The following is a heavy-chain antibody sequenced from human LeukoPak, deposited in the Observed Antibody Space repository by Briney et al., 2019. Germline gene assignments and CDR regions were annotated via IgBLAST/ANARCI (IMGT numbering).Heavy chain of an antibody. D-gene: IGHD3-22*01. V-gene: IGHV1-18*01. Sequence: GASVKVSCKASGYTFTSYGISWVRQAPGQGLEWMGWISAYNGNTNYAQKLQGRVTMTTDTSTSTAYMELRSLRSDDTAVYYCASDSSGYLALHYYYYGMDDWGQGTLVTVSS. CDR2: ISAYNGNT. J-gene: IGHJ6*02. CDR3: ASDSSGYLALHYYYYGMDD. CDR1: GYTFTSYG.